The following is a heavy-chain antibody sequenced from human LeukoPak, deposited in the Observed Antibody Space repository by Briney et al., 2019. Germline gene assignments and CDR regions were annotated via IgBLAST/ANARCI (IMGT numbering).Heavy chain of an antibody. Sequence: GSSVKVSCKASGGTFSSYAISWVRQAPGQGLEWMGGIIPIFGTANYAQKFQGRVTITADESTSTAYMELSSLRSEDTAVYYCATQRAEGVRLYYFDYWAREPWSPSPQ. J-gene: IGHJ4*02. CDR1: GGTFSSYA. V-gene: IGHV1-69*01. D-gene: IGHD1-1*01. CDR3: ATQRAEGVRLYYFDY. CDR2: IIPIFGTA.